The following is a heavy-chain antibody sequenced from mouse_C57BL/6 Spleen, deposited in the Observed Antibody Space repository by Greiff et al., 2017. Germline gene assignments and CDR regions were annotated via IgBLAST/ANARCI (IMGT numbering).Heavy chain of an antibody. CDR1: GYTFTSYG. V-gene: IGHV1-81*01. J-gene: IGHJ2*01. CDR3: ARAYYDYDGGFDY. Sequence: QVQLQQSGAELARPGASVKLSCKASGYTFTSYGISWVKQRTGQGLEWIGEIYPRSGNTYYNEKFKGKATLTADKSSSTAYMELRSLTSEDSAVYFCARAYYDYDGGFDYWGLGTTLTVSS. CDR2: IYPRSGNT. D-gene: IGHD2-4*01.